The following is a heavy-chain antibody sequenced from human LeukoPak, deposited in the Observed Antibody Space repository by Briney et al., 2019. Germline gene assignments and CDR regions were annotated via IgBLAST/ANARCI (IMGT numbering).Heavy chain of an antibody. D-gene: IGHD5-18*01. CDR3: AKGIQLWPKYFDY. Sequence: PGRSLRLSCAASGFTFSSYGMHWVRQAPGKGLEWVALIWHDGSNKYYGDSVKGRFTISRDNSKNTLYLQMNSLRAEDTAVYYCAKGIQLWPKYFDYWGQGTLVTVSS. V-gene: IGHV3-33*06. CDR2: IWHDGSNK. J-gene: IGHJ4*02. CDR1: GFTFSSYG.